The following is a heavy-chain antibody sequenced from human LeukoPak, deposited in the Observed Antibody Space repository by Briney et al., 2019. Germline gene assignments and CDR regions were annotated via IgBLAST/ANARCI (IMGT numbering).Heavy chain of an antibody. J-gene: IGHJ5*02. CDR2: FDPEDGET. V-gene: IGHV1-24*01. D-gene: IGHD6-19*01. CDR3: ATWSSGSNNWFDP. Sequence: GASVKVSCKVSGYTLTELSMHWVRQAPGKGLEWMGGFDPEDGETIYAQKFQGRVTMTEDTSTDTAYMELSGLRSEDTAVYYCATWSSGSNNWFDPWGQGTLVTVSS. CDR1: GYTLTELS.